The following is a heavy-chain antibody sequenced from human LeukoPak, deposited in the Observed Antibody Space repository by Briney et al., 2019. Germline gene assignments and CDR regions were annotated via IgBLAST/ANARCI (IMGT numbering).Heavy chain of an antibody. Sequence: VSVKVSCKASGFTFTNYNLHWVRQAPGQRLEWMGIINPSGGSTNYAQNLQGRVTMTRDTSTSTVYMELSSLRSEDTAVYYCVRVRDGYNDAYDIWGQGTMVTVPS. D-gene: IGHD5-24*01. CDR3: VRVRDGYNDAYDI. CDR1: GFTFTNYN. J-gene: IGHJ3*02. V-gene: IGHV1-46*04. CDR2: INPSGGST.